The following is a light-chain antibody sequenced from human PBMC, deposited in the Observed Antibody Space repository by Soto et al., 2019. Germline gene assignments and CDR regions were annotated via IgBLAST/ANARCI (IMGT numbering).Light chain of an antibody. CDR3: SSYTRSTNLV. CDR2: DVT. Sequence: HSALTQPASVSGSPGQSITISCTGTSSDIGAYDYVSWYQQHPGKVPKLMIYDVTYRPSGVSIRFSGSKSGNTASLTISGLQAEDEADYYCSSYTRSTNLVFGGGTKLTVL. CDR1: SSDIGAYDY. J-gene: IGLJ2*01. V-gene: IGLV2-14*01.